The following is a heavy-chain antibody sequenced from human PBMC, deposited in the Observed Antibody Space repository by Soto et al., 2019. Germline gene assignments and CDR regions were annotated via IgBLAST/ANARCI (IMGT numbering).Heavy chain of an antibody. D-gene: IGHD2-15*01. Sequence: PTLVNPTQTLTLTCTFSGFSLSSYGMCVIWIRRPPGEALEWLARIDWDDAKFYNTSLRTRLSISRDTSKNQVVLTMTNMDHVDKGTYYCARMQSYGGRGADFDYWGQGNRVTVS. CDR1: GFSLSSYGMC. CDR3: ARMQSYGGRGADFDY. CDR2: IDWDDAK. J-gene: IGHJ4*02. V-gene: IGHV2-70*17.